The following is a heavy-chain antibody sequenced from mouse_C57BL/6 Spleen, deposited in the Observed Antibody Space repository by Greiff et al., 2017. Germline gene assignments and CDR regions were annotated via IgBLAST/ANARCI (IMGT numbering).Heavy chain of an antibody. D-gene: IGHD2-1*01. Sequence: QVHVKQSGAELVKPGASVKISCKASGYAFSSYWMNWVKQRPGKGLEWIGQIYPGDGDTNYNGKFKGKATLTADKSSSTAYMQLSSLTSEDSAVYFCASYGNYVLFDYWGQGTTLTVSS. CDR1: GYAFSSYW. CDR3: ASYGNYVLFDY. V-gene: IGHV1-80*01. CDR2: IYPGDGDT. J-gene: IGHJ2*01.